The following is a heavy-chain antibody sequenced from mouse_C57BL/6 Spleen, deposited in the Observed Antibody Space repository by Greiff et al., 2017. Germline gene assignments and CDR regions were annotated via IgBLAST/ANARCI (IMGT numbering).Heavy chain of an antibody. D-gene: IGHD3-2*02. J-gene: IGHJ4*01. V-gene: IGHV1-64*01. CDR1: GYTFTSYW. CDR3: ASRVGSSGYPYYAMDY. Sequence: QVQLQQPGAELVKPGASVKLSCKASGYTFTSYWMHWVKQRPGQGLEWIGMIHPNSGSTNYNEKFKSKATLTVDKSSSTAYMQLSSLTSEDSAVYYCASRVGSSGYPYYAMDYWGQGTSVTVSS. CDR2: IHPNSGST.